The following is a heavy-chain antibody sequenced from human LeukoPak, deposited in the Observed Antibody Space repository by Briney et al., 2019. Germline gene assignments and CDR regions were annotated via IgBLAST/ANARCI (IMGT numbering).Heavy chain of an antibody. V-gene: IGHV1-2*02. CDR1: GYTFTGYY. J-gene: IGHJ4*02. Sequence: ASVKVSCKASGYTFTGYYMHWVRQAPGQGLEWMGWINPNRGGTNYAQKFQGRVTMTRDTSISTAYMELSRLRSDDTAVYYCARDHCSSTSCYSPEYFDYWGQGTLVTVSS. D-gene: IGHD2-2*01. CDR2: INPNRGGT. CDR3: ARDHCSSTSCYSPEYFDY.